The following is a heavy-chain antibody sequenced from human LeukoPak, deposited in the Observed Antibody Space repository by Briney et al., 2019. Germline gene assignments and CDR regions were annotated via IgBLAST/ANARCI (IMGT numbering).Heavy chain of an antibody. D-gene: IGHD2-15*01. CDR2: IKSKNDGGTT. Sequence: PGGSLRLSCAASGFIFNKAWMNWVRQAPGKGPEWVGRIKSKNDGGTTDYGSPVKGRFTISRDDSKNTLHLQMNSLITDDTAIYYCTPVMVEDRGFWGQGTLVTVSS. V-gene: IGHV3-15*01. CDR3: TPVMVEDRGF. J-gene: IGHJ4*02. CDR1: GFIFNKAW.